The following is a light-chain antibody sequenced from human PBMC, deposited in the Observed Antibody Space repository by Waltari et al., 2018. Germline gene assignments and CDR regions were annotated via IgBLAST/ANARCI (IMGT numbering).Light chain of an antibody. Sequence: DIQMTQSPSSLYASVGDRVTITCRASQSISTYLNWYQQKPGKAPKLLIYAASSLQSGVPSRFSGSRSGTDFTLTISSLQPEDFATYYCQQSYSNPPAFGGGTKVEIK. CDR2: AAS. CDR3: QQSYSNPPA. V-gene: IGKV1-39*01. J-gene: IGKJ4*01. CDR1: QSISTY.